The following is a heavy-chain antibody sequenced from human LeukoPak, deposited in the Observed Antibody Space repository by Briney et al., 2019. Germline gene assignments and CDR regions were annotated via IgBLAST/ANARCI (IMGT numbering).Heavy chain of an antibody. CDR2: MNPNSGNT. J-gene: IGHJ4*02. Sequence: ASVKVSCKASGYTFTSYDINWVRQATGQGLEWMGWMNPNSGNTGYAQKFQGRVTMTRNTSISTAYMELSSLRSEDTAVYYCAREWELTTGTVNYWGQGTLVTVSS. D-gene: IGHD1-1*01. V-gene: IGHV1-8*01. CDR3: AREWELTTGTVNY. CDR1: GYTFTSYD.